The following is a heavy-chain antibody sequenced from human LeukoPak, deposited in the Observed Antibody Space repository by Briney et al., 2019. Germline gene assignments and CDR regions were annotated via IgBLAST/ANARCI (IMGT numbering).Heavy chain of an antibody. J-gene: IGHJ6*03. CDR3: AKGLKTAVGPYKGYHYYMDV. D-gene: IGHD5-18*01. CDR2: ISGSAGST. Sequence: GGSLRLSCAASGFTFSSYAMSWVRQAPGRRLEWVSAISGSAGSTYCADSVKGRFTISRDNSKNTLTLHVSRLRAEDTAIYYCAKGLKTAVGPYKGYHYYMDVWGKGTTVTVSS. CDR1: GFTFSSYA. V-gene: IGHV3-23*01.